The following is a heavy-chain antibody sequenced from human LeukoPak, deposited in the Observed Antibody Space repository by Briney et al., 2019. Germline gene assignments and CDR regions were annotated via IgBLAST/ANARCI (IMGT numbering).Heavy chain of an antibody. V-gene: IGHV4-59*01. D-gene: IGHD2-2*01. CDR2: IHYSGST. J-gene: IGHJ4*02. CDR1: GGSISSYY. CDR3: AREAANIVVVPAARSGYFDY. Sequence: SETLSLTCTVSGGSISSYYWSWIRQPPGKGLEWIEYIHYSGSTNYNPSLKSRVTISVDTSKNQFSLKLSSVTAADTAVYYCAREAANIVVVPAARSGYFDYWGQGTLVTVSS.